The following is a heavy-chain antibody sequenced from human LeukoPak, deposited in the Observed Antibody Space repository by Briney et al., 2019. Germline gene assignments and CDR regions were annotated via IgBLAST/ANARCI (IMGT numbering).Heavy chain of an antibody. J-gene: IGHJ4*02. CDR2: IYYSGTT. V-gene: IGHV4-39*01. Sequence: PSETLSLTCTVSGGSISSSSYYWGWIRQPPGKGLEWIGSIYYSGTTYYNPSLKSRVTISVDTSKNQFSLNLNSVPAADTAVYYCARLFWAPDFDWLPTFDYWGQGTLVTVSS. CDR1: GGSISSSSYY. D-gene: IGHD3-9*01. CDR3: ARLFWAPDFDWLPTFDY.